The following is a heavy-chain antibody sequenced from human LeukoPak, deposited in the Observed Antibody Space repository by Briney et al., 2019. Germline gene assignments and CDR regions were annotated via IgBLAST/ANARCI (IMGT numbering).Heavy chain of an antibody. V-gene: IGHV3-48*02. CDR3: ARDSHYAFDI. CDR2: ISISSGAI. J-gene: IGHJ3*02. Sequence: PGGSLRLSCAASGFTFSAYSMNWVRQAPGKGLEWVSYISISSGAIHYADSVKGRFTISRDIAKNSLYLQMNSLRDEDTALYYCARDSHYAFDIWGQGTMVTVSS. CDR1: GFTFSAYS.